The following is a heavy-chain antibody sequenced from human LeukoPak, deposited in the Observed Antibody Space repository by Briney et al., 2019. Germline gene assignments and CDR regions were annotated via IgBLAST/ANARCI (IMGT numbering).Heavy chain of an antibody. J-gene: IGHJ4*02. V-gene: IGHV1-18*01. CDR3: ARGSATHIASAGPDY. CDR2: ISVYNGHT. CDR1: GYSFSSYG. Sequence: GASVKVSCKASGYSFSSYGVSWVRQAPGQGLEWVGWISVYNGHTNYVQKFQGRVTMTTDTSTSTAYMELRSLRSDDTAVYFCARGSATHIASAGPDYWGQGTLVTV. D-gene: IGHD6-13*01.